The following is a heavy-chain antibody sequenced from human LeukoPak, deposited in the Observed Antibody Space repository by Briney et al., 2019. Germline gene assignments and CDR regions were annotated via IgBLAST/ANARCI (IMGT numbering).Heavy chain of an antibody. CDR2: IIPIFGTA. CDR1: GGTFSSYA. Sequence: GASVKVSCKASGGTFSSYAISWVRQAPGQGLEWMGGIIPIFGTANYAQKFQGRVTITTDESTSTAYMELSSLRSEDTAVYYCARDGGIAAAGTRGNYYYYYMDVWGKGTTVTVSS. J-gene: IGHJ6*03. V-gene: IGHV1-69*05. CDR3: ARDGGIAAAGTRGNYYYYYMDV. D-gene: IGHD6-13*01.